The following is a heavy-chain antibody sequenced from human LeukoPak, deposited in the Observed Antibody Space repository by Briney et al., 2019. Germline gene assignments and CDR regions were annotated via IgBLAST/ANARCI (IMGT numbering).Heavy chain of an antibody. V-gene: IGHV4-39*07. CDR2: FYYSGST. Sequence: SETLSLTCTVSGGSISSRPYCWGWIRQPPGKGLEWLGSFYYSGSTYYKPSLKSRVTISVDTSKNQISLKLSSVTAADTAVYYCARGDYYDSSGYSTPRYFQHWGQGTLVTVSS. J-gene: IGHJ1*01. D-gene: IGHD3-22*01. CDR1: GGSISSRPYC. CDR3: ARGDYYDSSGYSTPRYFQH.